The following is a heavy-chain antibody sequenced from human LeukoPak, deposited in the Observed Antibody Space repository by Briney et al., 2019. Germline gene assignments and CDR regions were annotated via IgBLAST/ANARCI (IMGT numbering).Heavy chain of an antibody. CDR2: ISSTGGTI. Sequence: KSGGSLRLSCAASGFTFSSFWMSWVRQAPGKGLEWVSFISSTGGTIYYADSVKGRFTVSRDNGKNSLLLQMNSLRAEDTALYYCARGYSRAAFDIWGQGTVVAVSS. CDR3: ARGYSRAAFDI. CDR1: GFTFSSFW. J-gene: IGHJ3*02. V-gene: IGHV3-48*01. D-gene: IGHD2-15*01.